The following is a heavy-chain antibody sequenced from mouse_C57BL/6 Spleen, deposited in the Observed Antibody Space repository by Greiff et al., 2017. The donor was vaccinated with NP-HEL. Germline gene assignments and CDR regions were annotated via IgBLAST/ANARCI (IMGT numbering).Heavy chain of an antibody. CDR3: ARDGLYYAMDY. CDR1: GYSITSCYY. CDR2: ISYDGSN. Sequence: DVQLQESGPGLVKPSQSLSLSCSVTGYSITSCYYWNLIRQFPGNKLEWMGNISYDGSNNYNPSLKNRIAITRDTSKNQCFLKLNSVTTEDTATYDCARDGLYYAMDYWGQGTTVTVSS. V-gene: IGHV3-6*01. J-gene: IGHJ4*01.